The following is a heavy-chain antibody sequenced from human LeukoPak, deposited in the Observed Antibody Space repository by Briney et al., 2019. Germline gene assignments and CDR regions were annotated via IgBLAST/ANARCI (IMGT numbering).Heavy chain of an antibody. CDR1: GGSISSYY. CDR3: ARGLSSGYYYFDS. CDR2: IYYSGST. V-gene: IGHV4-59*06. D-gene: IGHD3-22*01. J-gene: IGHJ4*02. Sequence: SETLSLTCTVSGGSISSYYWNWIRQHPGKGLEWIGYIYYSGSTFYNPSLKSRLTISIGTSKNQFSLRLRSVTAADTAVYYCARGLSSGYYYFDSWGQGTLVTVSS.